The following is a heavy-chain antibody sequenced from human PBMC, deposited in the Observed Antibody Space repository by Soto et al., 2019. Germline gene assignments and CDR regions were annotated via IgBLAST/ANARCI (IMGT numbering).Heavy chain of an antibody. V-gene: IGHV3-21*01. CDR3: ARDQESGYDSGALDY. CDR2: ISSSSSYI. J-gene: IGHJ4*02. Sequence: GGSLRLSCAASGFTFSSYSMNWVHQAPGKGLEWVSSISSSSSYIYYADSVKGRFTISRDNAKNSLYLQMNSLRAEDTAVYYCARDQESGYDSGALDYWGQGTLVTVSS. D-gene: IGHD5-12*01. CDR1: GFTFSSYS.